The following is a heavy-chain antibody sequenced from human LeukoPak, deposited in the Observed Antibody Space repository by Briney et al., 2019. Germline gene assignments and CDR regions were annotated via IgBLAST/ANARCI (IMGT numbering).Heavy chain of an antibody. CDR2: IYTTGST. CDR3: ARRVRPYGSGTYRSSNYYFHYMDV. Sequence: SETLSLTCIVSGGSINNYYWNWIRQPAGKGVQWIGRIYTTGSTNYNPSLKSRVTISVDTSKNQFSLKLSSVTAADTAVYYCARRVRPYGSGTYRSSNYYFHYMDVWGKGTTVTISS. D-gene: IGHD3-10*01. J-gene: IGHJ6*03. V-gene: IGHV4-4*07. CDR1: GGSINNYY.